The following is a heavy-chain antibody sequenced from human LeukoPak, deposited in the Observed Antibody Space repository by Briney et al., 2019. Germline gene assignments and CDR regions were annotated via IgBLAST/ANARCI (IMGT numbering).Heavy chain of an antibody. CDR3: ARNGGYSYGLAPNWFDP. J-gene: IGHJ5*02. V-gene: IGHV1-46*01. D-gene: IGHD5-18*01. CDR1: GYTFTSYY. Sequence: ASVNVSCKASGYTFTSYYMHWVRQAPGQGLEWMGIINPSGGSTSYAQKFQGRVTMTRDTSTSTVYMELSSLRSEDTAVYYCARNGGYSYGLAPNWFDPWGQGTLVTVSS. CDR2: INPSGGST.